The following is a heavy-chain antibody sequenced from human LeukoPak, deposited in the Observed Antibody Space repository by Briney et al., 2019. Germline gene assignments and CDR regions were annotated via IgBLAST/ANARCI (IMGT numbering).Heavy chain of an antibody. CDR3: ARDVRSRTSGDYYMDV. Sequence: GGSLRLSCAASGFTFSSYAMHWVRQAPGKGLEWVAVISYDGSNKYYADSVKGRFTISRDNSKNTLYLQMNSLRAEDTAVYYCARDVRSRTSGDYYMDVWGKGTTVTVSS. J-gene: IGHJ6*03. CDR1: GFTFSSYA. D-gene: IGHD2/OR15-2a*01. V-gene: IGHV3-30-3*01. CDR2: ISYDGSNK.